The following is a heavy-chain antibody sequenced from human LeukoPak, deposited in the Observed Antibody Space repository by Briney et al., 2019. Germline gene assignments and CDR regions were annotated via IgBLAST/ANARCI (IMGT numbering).Heavy chain of an antibody. CDR2: ISSSGNFI. D-gene: IGHD3-22*01. CDR1: GFTSTNLE. CDR3: ARDLSLIALTD. Sequence: PGGSLRLSCAISGFTSTNLEMSWVRQAPGKGLEWISYISSSGNFIFYADSVKGRFTISRDNSKNTVYLQMNSLRAEDTAVYYCARDLSLIALTDWGQGTLVTVSS. V-gene: IGHV3-48*03. J-gene: IGHJ4*02.